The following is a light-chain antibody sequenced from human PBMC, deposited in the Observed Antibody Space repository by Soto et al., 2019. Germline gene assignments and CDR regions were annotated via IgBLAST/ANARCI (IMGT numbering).Light chain of an antibody. V-gene: IGKV1-39*01. J-gene: IGKJ4*01. Sequence: IQMTQSPSPLSSSLGDRVDITCRAGQSISGYLNWYQQKPGNAPKLLIFAASTLQGGVPSRFSASGFGTHFTLTISSLQPEDFATYYCQQTFDTFTFGGGTKVDIK. CDR1: QSISGY. CDR2: AAS. CDR3: QQTFDTFT.